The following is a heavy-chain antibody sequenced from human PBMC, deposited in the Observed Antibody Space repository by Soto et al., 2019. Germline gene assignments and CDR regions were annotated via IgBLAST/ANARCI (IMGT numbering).Heavy chain of an antibody. Sequence: ASVKVSCKASGYTFTSYGISWVRQAPGQGLEWMGWISAYNGNTNYAQKLQGRVTMTTDTSTSTAYMELRSLRSDDTAVYYCARVSTGKRYNWNPEYYYYGMDVWG. CDR2: ISAYNGNT. J-gene: IGHJ6*02. D-gene: IGHD1-20*01. V-gene: IGHV1-18*04. CDR3: ARVSTGKRYNWNPEYYYYGMDV. CDR1: GYTFTSYG.